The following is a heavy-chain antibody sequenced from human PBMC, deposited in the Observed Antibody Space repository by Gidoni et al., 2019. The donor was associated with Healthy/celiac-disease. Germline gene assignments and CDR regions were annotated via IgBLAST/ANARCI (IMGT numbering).Heavy chain of an antibody. CDR3: ARVAVSSGYAHLDG. J-gene: IGHJ4*02. CDR1: GGSISSYY. D-gene: IGHD3-22*01. V-gene: IGHV4-59*01. Sequence: QVQLQESGPGLVKPSETLSLTCTVSGGSISSYYWSWIRQPPGKGLELIGYIYYSGSTNYNPSLKSRVTISVDTSKNQFSLKLSSVTAADTAVYYCARVAVSSGYAHLDGWGQGTLVTVSS. CDR2: IYYSGST.